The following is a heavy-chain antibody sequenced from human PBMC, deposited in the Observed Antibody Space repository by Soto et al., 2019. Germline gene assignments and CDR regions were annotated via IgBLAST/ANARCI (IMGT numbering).Heavy chain of an antibody. CDR3: ARAKTGYRSVWPSY. CDR2: INWNGGDT. Sequence: EVQLVESGGGVVRHGGSLRLSCAASGFTFDDYGMSWVRQAPGKGLEWISAINWNGGDTDYADSVEGRFTISRDNAKNSLYLQMNSLRVEDTALYYCARAKTGYRSVWPSYWGQGTLVTVSS. D-gene: IGHD6-19*01. J-gene: IGHJ4*02. V-gene: IGHV3-20*04. CDR1: GFTFDDYG.